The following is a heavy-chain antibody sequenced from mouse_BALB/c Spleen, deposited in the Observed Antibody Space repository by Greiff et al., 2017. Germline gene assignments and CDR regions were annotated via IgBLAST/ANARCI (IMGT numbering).Heavy chain of an antibody. V-gene: IGHV5-17*02. CDR1: GFTFSSFG. D-gene: IGHD1-1*01. CDR3: ARDYGSSYYFDY. CDR2: ISSGSSTI. Sequence: DVKLVESGGGLVQPGGSRKLSCAASGFTFSSFGMHWVRQAPEKGLEWVAYISSGSSTIYYADTVKGRFTISRDNPKNTLFLQMTSLRSEDTAMYYCARDYGSSYYFDYWGQGTTLTVSS. J-gene: IGHJ2*01.